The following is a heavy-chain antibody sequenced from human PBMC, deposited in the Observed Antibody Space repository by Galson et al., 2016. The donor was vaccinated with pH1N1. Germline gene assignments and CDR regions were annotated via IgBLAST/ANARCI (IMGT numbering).Heavy chain of an antibody. CDR3: ARVSTMMVLVVGYYYCYYMDV. V-gene: IGHV5-51*03. CDR1: GYSFTSYW. J-gene: IGHJ6*03. D-gene: IGHD3-22*01. CDR2: IYPGDSDT. Sequence: QSGAEVKKPGESLKISCKGPGYSFTSYWIGWVRQMPGKGLEWMGIIYPGDSDTRYSPSFQGQVTISADKSISTAYLQWSSLKASDTAMYYCARVSTMMVLVVGYYYCYYMDVWGKGTTVTVSS.